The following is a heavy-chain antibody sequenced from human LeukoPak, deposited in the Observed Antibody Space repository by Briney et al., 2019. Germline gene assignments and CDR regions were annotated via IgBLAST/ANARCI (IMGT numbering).Heavy chain of an antibody. CDR2: ISASGGSI. CDR3: AKDLGCSSTRCSNNWFDP. J-gene: IGHJ5*02. CDR1: GFTFSNYA. D-gene: IGHD2-2*01. Sequence: GGSLRLSCAASGFTFSNYAMTWVRQAPWRGLEWVSLISASGGSIYYADSVKGRFTISRDNSKNTLYLQMNSLRAEDSALYYCAKDLGCSSTRCSNNWFDPWGQGTLVTVSS. V-gene: IGHV3-23*01.